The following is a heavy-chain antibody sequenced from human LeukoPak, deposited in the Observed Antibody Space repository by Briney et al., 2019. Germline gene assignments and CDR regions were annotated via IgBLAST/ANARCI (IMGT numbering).Heavy chain of an antibody. Sequence: SETLSLTCAVYGGSFSGYYWSWIRQPPGKGLEWIGEINHSGSTNYNPSLKSRVTISVDTSKNQFSLKLSSVIAADTAVYYWARTTEGYCSSASCFGFSYSYYMDVWGKGTTVTISS. CDR2: INHSGST. J-gene: IGHJ6*03. CDR1: GGSFSGYY. V-gene: IGHV4-34*01. CDR3: ARTTEGYCSSASCFGFSYSYYMDV. D-gene: IGHD2-2*01.